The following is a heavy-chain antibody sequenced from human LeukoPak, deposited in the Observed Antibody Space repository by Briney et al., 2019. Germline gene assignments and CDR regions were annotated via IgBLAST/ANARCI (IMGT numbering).Heavy chain of an antibody. CDR3: AKYSSGWWSTEWFDP. CDR1: GFTFSSYA. D-gene: IGHD6-19*01. Sequence: PGGSLRLSCAASGFTFSSYAMSWVRQAPGKGLEWVSAISGSGGSTYYADSVKGRFTISGDNSKNTLYLQMNSLRAEDTAVYYCAKYSSGWWSTEWFDPWGQGTLVTVSS. J-gene: IGHJ5*02. CDR2: ISGSGGST. V-gene: IGHV3-23*01.